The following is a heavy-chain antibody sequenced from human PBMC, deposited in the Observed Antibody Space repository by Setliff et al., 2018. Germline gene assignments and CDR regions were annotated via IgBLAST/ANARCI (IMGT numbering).Heavy chain of an antibody. CDR2: ISAYSGNT. V-gene: IGHV1-18*01. CDR3: SRLVRYCSKTTCQTASGAEL. CDR1: GYTFSNYG. Sequence: ASVKVSCKASGYTFSNYGITWVRQAPGQGLEWMGWISAYSGNTKYAPKLQGRVTMTTDASTSTAYMELRGLTSDDTAVYYCSRLVRYCSKTTCQTASGAELWGQGTLVTVSS. J-gene: IGHJ4*02. D-gene: IGHD2-8*01.